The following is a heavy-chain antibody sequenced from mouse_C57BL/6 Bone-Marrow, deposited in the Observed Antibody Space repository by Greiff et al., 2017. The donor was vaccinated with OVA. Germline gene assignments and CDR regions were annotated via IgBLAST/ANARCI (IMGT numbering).Heavy chain of an antibody. CDR1: GFNIKNTY. J-gene: IGHJ2*01. CDR2: IDPADGST. CDR3: ARRTTGGLDFDD. D-gene: IGHD1-1*01. Sequence: EVQLQQSVAELVRPGASVKLSCTASGFNIKNTYMHWVKQRPEQGLEWIGRIDPADGSTKYAPKFQGKATITADTSSNTAYLQLSSLTSEDTAVYYCARRTTGGLDFDDWGQGTTLTVSS. V-gene: IGHV14-3*01.